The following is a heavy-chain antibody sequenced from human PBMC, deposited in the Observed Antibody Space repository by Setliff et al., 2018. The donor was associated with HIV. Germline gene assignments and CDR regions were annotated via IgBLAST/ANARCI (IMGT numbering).Heavy chain of an antibody. CDR1: GDTFTTYA. D-gene: IGHD6-13*01. Sequence: ASVKVSCMASGDTFTTYALHWVRQAPGQRLEWMGWINAGNGDTKSSQKFQGRVTITRDTSASTAYMELSSLRSEDTGVYYCAIGSSNWPHRPNNYYFDYWGQGTPVTVSS. J-gene: IGHJ4*02. CDR3: AIGSSNWPHRPNNYYFDY. CDR2: INAGNGDT. V-gene: IGHV1-3*01.